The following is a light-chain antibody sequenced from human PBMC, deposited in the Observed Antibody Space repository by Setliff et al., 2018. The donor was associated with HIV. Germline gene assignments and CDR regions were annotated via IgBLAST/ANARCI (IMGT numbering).Light chain of an antibody. CDR3: QSYDTSLSGRGAV. CDR2: EVT. V-gene: IGLV2-8*01. CDR1: SSDIGNYDY. Sequence: ALTQPPSASGSPGQSVTISCTGTSSDIGNYDYVSWYQQHPGKAPKLVMSEVTKRPSGVPDRFSGSKSGNTASLTIIGLQAEDVADYYCQSYDTSLSGRGAVFGTGTKVTVL. J-gene: IGLJ1*01.